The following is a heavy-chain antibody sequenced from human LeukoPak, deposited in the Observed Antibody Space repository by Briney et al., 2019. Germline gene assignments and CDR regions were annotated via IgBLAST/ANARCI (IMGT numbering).Heavy chain of an antibody. CDR2: INHSGST. Sequence: SETLSLTCAVYGGSFSGYYWSWIRQPPGKGLEWIGEINHSGSTNYNPSLKSRVTISVDTSKNQFSLKLSSVTAADTAVYYCASRNDYSNYSSYYWGQGTLVTVSP. J-gene: IGHJ4*02. CDR1: GGSFSGYY. CDR3: ASRNDYSNYSSYY. D-gene: IGHD4-11*01. V-gene: IGHV4-34*01.